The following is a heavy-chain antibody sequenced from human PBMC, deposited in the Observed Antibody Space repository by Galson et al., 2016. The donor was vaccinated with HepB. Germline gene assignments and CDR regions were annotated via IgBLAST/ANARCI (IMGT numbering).Heavy chain of an antibody. CDR3: ARGHWGAGWFDP. J-gene: IGHJ5*02. D-gene: IGHD1-26*01. CDR2: VTSDGSSS. Sequence: SLRLSCAVSGFTFSDYWMHWVRQAPGKGPVWVSWVTSDGSSSTYADSVKGRFTISRDNAKNTVYLQMNILRPEDTAVYYCARGHWGAGWFDPWGQGTLVTVSS. CDR1: GFTFSDYW. V-gene: IGHV3-74*01.